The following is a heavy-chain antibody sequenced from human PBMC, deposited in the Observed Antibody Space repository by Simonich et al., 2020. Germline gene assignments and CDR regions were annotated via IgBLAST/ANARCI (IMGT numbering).Heavy chain of an antibody. CDR1: GFTFSSYS. CDR3: AGGVYCSSTSCSTYYYYGMDV. CDR2: ISSSSSYI. Sequence: EVQLVESGGGLVKPGGSLRLSCAASGFTFSSYSMNWVRQAPGKGLEWASSISSSSSYIYYADSGKGRFTISRDNSKNALYLQMNSLRAEDTAVYYCAGGVYCSSTSCSTYYYYGMDVWGQGTTVTVSS. D-gene: IGHD2-2*01. V-gene: IGHV3-21*01. J-gene: IGHJ6*02.